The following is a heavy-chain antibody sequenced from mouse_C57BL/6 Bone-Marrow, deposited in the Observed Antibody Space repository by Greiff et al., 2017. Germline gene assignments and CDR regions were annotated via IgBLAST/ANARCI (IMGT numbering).Heavy chain of an antibody. D-gene: IGHD1-1*01. Sequence: EVQLQQSGPELVKPGDSVKISCKASGYSFTGYFMNWVMQSHGKSLEWIGRINPYNGDTFYNQKFKGKATLTVDKSSSTAHMELRSLTSEYSAVYYCARPYYYGSSYGYFDVWGTGTTVTVSS. CDR3: ARPYYYGSSYGYFDV. CDR1: GYSFTGYF. CDR2: INPYNGDT. J-gene: IGHJ1*03. V-gene: IGHV1-20*01.